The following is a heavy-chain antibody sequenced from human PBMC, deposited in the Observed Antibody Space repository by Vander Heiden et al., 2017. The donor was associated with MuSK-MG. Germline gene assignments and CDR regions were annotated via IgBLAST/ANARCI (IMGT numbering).Heavy chain of an antibody. Sequence: EVQLVESGGGLVKPGGSLSLSCAASGFTFSSYSMNWVRQAPGKGLEWVSSISSSSSYIYYADSVKGRFTISRDNAKNSLYLQMNSLRAEDTAVYYCARAFMMTFDYWGQGTLVTVSS. D-gene: IGHD3-16*01. J-gene: IGHJ4*02. CDR1: GFTFSSYS. CDR2: ISSSSSYI. CDR3: ARAFMMTFDY. V-gene: IGHV3-21*01.